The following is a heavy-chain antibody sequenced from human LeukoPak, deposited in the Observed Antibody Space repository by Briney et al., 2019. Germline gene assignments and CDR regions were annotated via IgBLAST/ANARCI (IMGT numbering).Heavy chain of an antibody. J-gene: IGHJ4*02. CDR3: ARDNWTDY. D-gene: IGHD3/OR15-3a*01. V-gene: IGHV3-7*01. CDR2: IKEDGSEK. CDR1: GFTFSDYA. Sequence: GGSLRLSCAASGFTFSDYAMHWVRQAPGKGLEWVANIKEDGSEKYYVDSVKGRFTFSRDNAKNSLYLQMNSLRAEDTAVYYCARDNWTDYWGQGTLVTVSS.